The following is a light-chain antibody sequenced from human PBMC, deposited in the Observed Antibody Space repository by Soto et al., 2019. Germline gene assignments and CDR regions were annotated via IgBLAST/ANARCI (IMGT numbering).Light chain of an antibody. J-gene: IGLJ1*01. CDR1: SSNIGSNT. CDR2: SNN. V-gene: IGLV1-44*01. CDR3: AAWDDSLNGYV. Sequence: QSVLTQPPSASGTPGQRVTISCSGSSSNIGSNTVNWYQQLPGTAPKLLIYSNNQRPSGVPDRFSGSKFGTSASLAISGLQSEDEADYYCAAWDDSLNGYVFGTGTKVTVL.